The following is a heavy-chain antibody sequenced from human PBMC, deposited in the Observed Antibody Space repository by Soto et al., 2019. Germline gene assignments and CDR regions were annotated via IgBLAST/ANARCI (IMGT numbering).Heavy chain of an antibody. J-gene: IGHJ4*02. V-gene: IGHV1-3*01. D-gene: IGHD3-9*01. CDR2: MNADNGKT. Sequence: ASVKVSCKASGYTFTSYAIHWVRQATGQRLEWMGWMNADNGKTRFSQKFQGRLTITKDTSASTAYMELSSLRSEDTAVYYCARGVRVFDYSPPLGYWGQGTLVTVSS. CDR3: ARGVRVFDYSPPLGY. CDR1: GYTFTSYA.